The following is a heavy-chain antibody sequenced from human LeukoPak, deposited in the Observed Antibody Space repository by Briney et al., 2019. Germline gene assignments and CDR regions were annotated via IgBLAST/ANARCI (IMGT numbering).Heavy chain of an antibody. CDR2: IYYSGST. Sequence: SETLSLTCTVSGGSISSSSYSWGWIRQPPGKGLEWIGRIYYSGSTYYNPSLKSRVTISVDTSKNQFSQKLSSVTAADTAVYYCARLEYYYQHRFDYWGQGTLVTVSS. J-gene: IGHJ4*02. CDR3: ARLEYYYQHRFDY. CDR1: GGSISSSSYS. V-gene: IGHV4-39*01. D-gene: IGHD3-10*01.